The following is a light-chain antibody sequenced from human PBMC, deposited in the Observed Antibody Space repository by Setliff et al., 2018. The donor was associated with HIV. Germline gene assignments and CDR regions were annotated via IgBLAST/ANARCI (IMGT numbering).Light chain of an antibody. Sequence: QSVLTQPASMSGSPGQSITISCTGSTNNVGSYDLVSWYQQHPGKAPKLMIYEVTRRPSGVSNRFSGSKSGNTASLTISGLQAEDEAEYYCCSYANGSTFVFGTGTKVTVL. J-gene: IGLJ1*01. V-gene: IGLV2-23*02. CDR2: EVT. CDR1: TNNVGSYDL. CDR3: CSYANGSTFV.